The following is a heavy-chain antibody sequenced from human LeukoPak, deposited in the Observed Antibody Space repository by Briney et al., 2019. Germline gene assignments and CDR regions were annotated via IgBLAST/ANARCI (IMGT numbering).Heavy chain of an antibody. D-gene: IGHD3-10*01. Sequence: PSETLSLTCTVSGGSISSYYWSWIRQPPGKGLEWIGYIYYSGSTNYNPSLKSRVTISVDTSKNQFSLKLSSVTAADTAVYYCARFHYYGSGSYWGLFDYWGQGTLVTVSS. CDR3: ARFHYYGSGSYWGLFDY. CDR1: GGSISSYY. J-gene: IGHJ4*02. V-gene: IGHV4-59*01. CDR2: IYYSGST.